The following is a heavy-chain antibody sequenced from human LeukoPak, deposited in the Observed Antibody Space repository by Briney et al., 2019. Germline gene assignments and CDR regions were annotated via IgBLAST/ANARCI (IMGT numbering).Heavy chain of an antibody. Sequence: SQTLSLTCTVSGGSISSYYWSWIRQPPGKGLEWIGYIYYSGSTNYNPSLKSRVTISVDTSKNQFSLKLSSVTAADTAVYYCARGARSWYAYWGQGTLVTVSS. CDR3: ARGARSWYAY. V-gene: IGHV4-59*08. J-gene: IGHJ4*02. CDR2: IYYSGST. CDR1: GGSISSYY. D-gene: IGHD6-13*01.